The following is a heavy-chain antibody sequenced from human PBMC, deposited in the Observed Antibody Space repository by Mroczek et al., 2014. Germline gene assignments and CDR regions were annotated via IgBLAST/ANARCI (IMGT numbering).Heavy chain of an antibody. V-gene: IGHV4-31*03. CDR3: ARAERITIFGVVTQRKGWFDP. CDR2: IYYSGST. D-gene: IGHD3-3*01. J-gene: IGHJ5*02. CDR1: GGSISSGGYY. Sequence: QVQLVESGPGLVKPSQTLSLTCTVSGGSISSGGYYWSWIRQHPGKGLEWIGYIYYSGSTYYNPSLKSRVTISVDTSKNQFSLKLSSVTAADTAVYYCARAERITIFGVVTQRKGWFDPWGQGTLVTVSS.